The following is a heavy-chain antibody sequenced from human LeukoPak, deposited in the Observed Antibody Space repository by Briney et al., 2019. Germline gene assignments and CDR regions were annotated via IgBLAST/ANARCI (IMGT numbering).Heavy chain of an antibody. CDR2: IFYSGST. J-gene: IGHJ6*02. CDR1: GGSISGDSYY. CDR3: ARRGSSSAGYAMDV. Sequence: SETLSLTCTVSGGSISGDSYYWGWIRQPPGKGLEWIGSIFYSGSTYYDPSLKSRVTISVDTSKNQFSLKMRFVTAADTAVYYCARRGSSSAGYAMDVWGQGTTVTVSS. D-gene: IGHD6-6*01. V-gene: IGHV4-39*01.